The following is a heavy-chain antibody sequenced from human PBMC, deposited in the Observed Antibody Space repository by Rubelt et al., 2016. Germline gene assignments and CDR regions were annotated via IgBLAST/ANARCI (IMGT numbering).Heavy chain of an antibody. J-gene: IGHJ4*02. CDR3: ARVGPSTYYYDSSGYYLDY. D-gene: IGHD3-22*01. V-gene: IGHV1-46*01. CDR2: INPSGGST. Sequence: GLEWMGIINPSGGSTSYAQKFQGRVTMTRDTSTSTVYMELSSLRSEDTAVYYCARVGPSTYYYDSSGYYLDYWGQGTLVTVSS.